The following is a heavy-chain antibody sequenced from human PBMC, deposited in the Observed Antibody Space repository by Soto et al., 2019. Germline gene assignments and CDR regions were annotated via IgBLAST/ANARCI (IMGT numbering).Heavy chain of an antibody. D-gene: IGHD3-10*01. CDR2: IDPGGGSA. Sequence: QAQLVQSGAEVKKPGASANISCKASGYTFTRYNIHWVRQAAGQGLEWMGIIDPGGGSADYTQRFQGRVTMTRDTSTGTVYMELSSLGSEDTAVYYCARDLPRDLVRGSFDICGQGTMVTVSS. J-gene: IGHJ3*02. CDR3: ARDLPRDLVRGSFDI. CDR1: GYTFTRYN. V-gene: IGHV1-46*01.